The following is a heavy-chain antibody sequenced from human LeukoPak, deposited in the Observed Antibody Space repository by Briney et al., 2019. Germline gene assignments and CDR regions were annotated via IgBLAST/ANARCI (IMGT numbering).Heavy chain of an antibody. D-gene: IGHD6-19*01. J-gene: IGHJ4*02. V-gene: IGHV1-18*01. CDR3: AREGIAVAGSFDY. CDR1: GYIFTSYG. CDR2: ISVYNGNT. Sequence: ASVKVSCKASGYIFTSYGISWVRQAPGQGLEWMGWISVYNGNTNYAQNFQGRVTMTTGTSTRTAYMELRSLRPDDTAVYYCAREGIAVAGSFDYWGQGTLVTVSS.